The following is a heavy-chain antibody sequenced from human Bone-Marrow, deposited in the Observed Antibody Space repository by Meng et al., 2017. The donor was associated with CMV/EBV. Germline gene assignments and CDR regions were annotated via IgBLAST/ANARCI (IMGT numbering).Heavy chain of an antibody. D-gene: IGHD3-3*01. Sequence: GESLKISCAASGFTFSSYSMNWVRQAPGKGLEWVSSISSSSSYIYYADSVKGRFTISRDNSKNTLYLQMNSLRAEDTAVYYCAKDPTVRLRFLEWLSHGAFDIWGQGTMVTVSS. CDR2: ISSSSSYI. CDR1: GFTFSSYS. V-gene: IGHV3-21*04. J-gene: IGHJ3*02. CDR3: AKDPTVRLRFLEWLSHGAFDI.